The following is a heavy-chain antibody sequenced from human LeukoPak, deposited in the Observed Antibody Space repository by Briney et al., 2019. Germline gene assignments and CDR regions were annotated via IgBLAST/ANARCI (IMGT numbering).Heavy chain of an antibody. CDR2: ISGSGEKT. CDR1: GFSFSHYG. CDR3: ASLGRSFDY. Sequence: PGGSLRLSCAASGFSFSHYGMSWVRQAPGKGLEWVSSISGSGEKTYYADSVKGRFTMSRDNSKNTLYLQMNSLRAEDTAVYYCASLGRSFDYWGQGTLVTVSS. V-gene: IGHV3-23*01. D-gene: IGHD1-26*01. J-gene: IGHJ4*02.